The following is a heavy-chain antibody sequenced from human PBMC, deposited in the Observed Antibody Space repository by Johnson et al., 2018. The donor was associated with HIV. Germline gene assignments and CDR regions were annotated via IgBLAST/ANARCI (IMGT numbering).Heavy chain of an antibody. CDR2: IRFYGSNK. CDR1: GFIFSSYG. CDR3: AGDRGWELLLGAFDI. Sequence: QVQLVESGGGVVQRGGSLRLACAASGFIFSSYGMHWVRQAPGKGLEWVAFIRFYGSNKFYADSVKGRFTLSRDNSKNTLYLQMNSLRAEDTAVYYCAGDRGWELLLGAFDIWGQGTMVTVSS. J-gene: IGHJ3*02. V-gene: IGHV3-30*02. D-gene: IGHD1-26*01.